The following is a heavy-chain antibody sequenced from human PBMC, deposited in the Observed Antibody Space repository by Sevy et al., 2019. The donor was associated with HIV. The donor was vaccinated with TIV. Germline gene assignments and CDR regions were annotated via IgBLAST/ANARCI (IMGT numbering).Heavy chain of an antibody. CDR1: GASISSSGYY. Sequence: SETLSLTCSVSGASISSSGYYWGWIRQPPGKGLEWIASIRYSGSTFYNPSLRSRVTISADTSKNQFSLKLNSVTAADTATYYCAGPTLTYSSGWTHYDYWGQGTVVTVSS. CDR3: AGPTLTYSSGWTHYDY. J-gene: IGHJ4*02. CDR2: IRYSGST. D-gene: IGHD6-19*01. V-gene: IGHV4-39*01.